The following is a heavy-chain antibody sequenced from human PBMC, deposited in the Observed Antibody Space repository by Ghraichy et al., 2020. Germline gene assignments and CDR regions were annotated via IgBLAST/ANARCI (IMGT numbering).Heavy chain of an antibody. CDR1: GGSISSSSYY. CDR2: IYYSGST. J-gene: IGHJ4*02. CDR3: ARRRCLLRYSGYDCSDRADYYFDY. V-gene: IGHV4-39*01. Sequence: SETLSLTCTVSGGSISSSSYYWGWIRQPPGKGLEWIGSIYYSGSTYYNPSLKSRVTISVDTSKNQFSLKLSSVTAADTAVYYCARRRCLLRYSGYDCSDRADYYFDYWGQGTLVTVSS. D-gene: IGHD5-12*01.